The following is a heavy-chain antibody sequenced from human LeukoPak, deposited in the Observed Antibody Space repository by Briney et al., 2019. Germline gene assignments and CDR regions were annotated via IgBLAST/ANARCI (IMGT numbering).Heavy chain of an antibody. CDR1: GFTFSSFW. D-gene: IGHD6-6*01. CDR2: IKSDGTTT. Sequence: QTGGSLRLSCAASGFTFSSFWMNWVRHAPGKGLVWVSRIKSDGTTTNYADSVKGRFAISRDNAKNTLYLQMNSLRAEDTAVYYCARVGGLSTSSGYYYGMDVWGQGTTVTVPS. J-gene: IGHJ6*02. V-gene: IGHV3-74*01. CDR3: ARVGGLSTSSGYYYGMDV.